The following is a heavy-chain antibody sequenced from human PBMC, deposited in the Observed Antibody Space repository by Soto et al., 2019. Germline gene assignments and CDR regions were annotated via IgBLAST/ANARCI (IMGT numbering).Heavy chain of an antibody. V-gene: IGHV4-4*07. CDR1: GGSISSYY. D-gene: IGHD1-26*01. J-gene: IGHJ3*02. CDR2: IYTSGST. CDR3: ARAGAPYSGSYHANAFDI. Sequence: SETLSLTCTVSGGSISSYYWSWIRQPAGKGLEWIGRIYTSGSTNYNPSLKSRVTMSVDTSKNQFSLKLSSVTAADTAVYYCARAGAPYSGSYHANAFDIWGQGTMVTVSS.